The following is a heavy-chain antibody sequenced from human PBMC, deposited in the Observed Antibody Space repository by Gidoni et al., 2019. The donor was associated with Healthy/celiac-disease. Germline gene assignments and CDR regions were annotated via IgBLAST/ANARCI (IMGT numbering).Heavy chain of an antibody. J-gene: IGHJ4*02. Sequence: QVQLQESGPGLVKPSQTLSLTCTVSVGSISSGGYSWIWIRQHPGKGLEWMWYIYYSGSTCYNPSLKSRVTISVDTSKNQFSLKLSSVTAADTAVNSCARDSTPRRDFYGDSPPYFDYWGQGTLVTVSS. V-gene: IGHV4-31*03. D-gene: IGHD4-17*01. CDR3: ARDSTPRRDFYGDSPPYFDY. CDR1: VGSISSGGYS. CDR2: IYYSGST.